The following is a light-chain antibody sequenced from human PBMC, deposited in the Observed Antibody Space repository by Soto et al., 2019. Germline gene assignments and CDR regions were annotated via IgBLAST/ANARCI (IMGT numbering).Light chain of an antibody. J-gene: IGLJ1*01. Sequence: QSVLTQPASVSGSPGQSITLSCTGTSGDIGSYNRVSWYHQHPGKAPKLIIYEVTDRPSGFSNRFSGSKSGNTASLTISGLQAEDEAEYYCSSYTNINTRACVFGTGTKVTVL. CDR3: SSYTNINTRACV. V-gene: IGLV2-14*01. CDR1: SGDIGSYNR. CDR2: EVT.